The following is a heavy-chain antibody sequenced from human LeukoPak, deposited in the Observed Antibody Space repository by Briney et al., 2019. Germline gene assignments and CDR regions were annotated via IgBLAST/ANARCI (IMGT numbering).Heavy chain of an antibody. CDR3: ARDDIAAASEPDAFDI. J-gene: IGHJ3*02. V-gene: IGHV3-7*01. D-gene: IGHD6-13*01. CDR2: IKQDGSEK. CDR1: GFTFSSYG. Sequence: GGSLRLSCAASGFTFSSYGMHWVRQAPGKGLEWVANIKQDGSEKYYVDSVKGRFTISRDNAKNSLYLQMNSLRAEDTAVYYCARDDIAAASEPDAFDIWGQGTMVTVSS.